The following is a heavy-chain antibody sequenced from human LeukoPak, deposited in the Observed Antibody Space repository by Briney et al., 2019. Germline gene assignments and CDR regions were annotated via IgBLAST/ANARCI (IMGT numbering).Heavy chain of an antibody. D-gene: IGHD3-16*01. CDR1: GGSISGGSYY. CDR3: ANYAAAWGSQTD. CDR2: IYTSGST. Sequence: PSETLSLTCTVSGGSISGGSYYWSWIRPPAGKGLEWIGRIYTSGSTNYNPSLKSRVTISVDTSKNQFSLKLSSVTAADTAVYYCANYAAAWGSQTDWGQGTLVTVSS. V-gene: IGHV4-61*02. J-gene: IGHJ4*02.